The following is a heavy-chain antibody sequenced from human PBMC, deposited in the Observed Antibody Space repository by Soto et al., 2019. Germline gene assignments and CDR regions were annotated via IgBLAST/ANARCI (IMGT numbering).Heavy chain of an antibody. J-gene: IGHJ6*02. CDR2: IIPIFGTA. V-gene: IGHV1-69*13. D-gene: IGHD5-12*01. Sequence: SVKVSCKASGGTFSSYAISWVRQAPGQGLEWMGGIIPIFGTANYAQKFQGRVTITADESTSTAYMELSSLRSEDTAVYYCARGEADIVATLLHYYHGMDVWGQGTTVTVSS. CDR1: GGTFSSYA. CDR3: ARGEADIVATLLHYYHGMDV.